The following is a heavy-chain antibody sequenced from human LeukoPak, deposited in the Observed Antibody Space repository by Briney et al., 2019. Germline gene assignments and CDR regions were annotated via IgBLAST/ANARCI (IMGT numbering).Heavy chain of an antibody. CDR3: ARDRNWATRNWYFDL. CDR2: IWYDGSNK. Sequence: GGSLRLSCAASGFTFSSYGMHWVRQAPGKGLEWVGVIWYDGSNKYYGDSVKGRFTISGDNSKNTLSLQMDSLRAEDTAVYYCARDRNWATRNWYFDLWGRGTLVTVSS. D-gene: IGHD1-14*01. V-gene: IGHV3-33*01. CDR1: GFTFSSYG. J-gene: IGHJ2*01.